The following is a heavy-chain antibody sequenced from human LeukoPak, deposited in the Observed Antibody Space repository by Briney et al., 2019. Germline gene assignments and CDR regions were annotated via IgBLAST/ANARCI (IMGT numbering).Heavy chain of an antibody. D-gene: IGHD1-26*01. CDR1: GFTFSSYA. CDR2: ISYDGSNK. V-gene: IGHV3-30-3*01. CDR3: ARDSGYSGSYYFDY. Sequence: GRSLRLSCAASGFTFSSYAMHWVRQAPDKGLEWVAVISYDGSNKYYADSVKGRFTISRDNSKNTLYLQMNSLRAEDTAVYYCARDSGYSGSYYFDYWGQGTLVTVSS. J-gene: IGHJ4*02.